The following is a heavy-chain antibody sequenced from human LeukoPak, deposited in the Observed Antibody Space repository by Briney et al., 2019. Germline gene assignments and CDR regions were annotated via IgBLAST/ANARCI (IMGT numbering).Heavy chain of an antibody. D-gene: IGHD3-10*01. V-gene: IGHV4-59*08. CDR1: GVSISAYY. CDR2: VYYSGST. CDR3: ARTSGFGSGNYPNMGLDK. J-gene: IGHJ4*02. Sequence: SETLSLTCTVSGVSISAYYWTWIRQPPGKGLEWIGYVYYSGSTNYNPSLKSRITISVDTSKNQFSLKLSSVTAADTAVYFCARTSGFGSGNYPNMGLDKWGQGTLVTVSS.